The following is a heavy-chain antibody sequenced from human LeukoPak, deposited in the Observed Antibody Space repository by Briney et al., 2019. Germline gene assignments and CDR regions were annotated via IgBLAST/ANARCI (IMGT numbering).Heavy chain of an antibody. CDR1: GGSISSYY. CDR2: ISYSGST. V-gene: IGHV4-59*12. D-gene: IGHD3-9*01. Sequence: SETLSLTCTVSGGSISSYYWSWIRQPPGKGLEWIGYISYSGSTNYNPSLKSRVTISVDTSKNQFSLKLSSVTAADTAVYYCARGHYDILTGSSYYFDYWGQGTLVTVSS. J-gene: IGHJ4*02. CDR3: ARGHYDILTGSSYYFDY.